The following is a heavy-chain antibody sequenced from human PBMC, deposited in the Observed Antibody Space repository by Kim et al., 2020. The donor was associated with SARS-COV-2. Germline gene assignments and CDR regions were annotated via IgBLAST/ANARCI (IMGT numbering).Heavy chain of an antibody. CDR1: GVSISSYL. CDR2: IYYSGST. Sequence: SETLSLTCTVSGVSISSYLWSWIRQPPGKGLEWIGEIYYSGSTNYNPSLKSRVTITLDTSKSQFSLNLTSVTAADTAVYYCARVYSSSFPVDPWGQGTLVPVPS. D-gene: IGHD6-13*01. CDR3: ARVYSSSFPVDP. V-gene: IGHV4-59*01. J-gene: IGHJ5*02.